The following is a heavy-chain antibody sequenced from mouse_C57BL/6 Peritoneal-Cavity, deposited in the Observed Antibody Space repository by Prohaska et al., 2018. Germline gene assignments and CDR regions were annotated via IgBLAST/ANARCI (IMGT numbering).Heavy chain of an antibody. V-gene: IGHV11-2*01. D-gene: IGHD2-1*01. J-gene: IGHJ1*03. CDR1: GFTFSGFW. CDR2: INSDGSAI. CDR3: MRYGNYWYVDV. Sequence: EVQLLETGGGLVQPGGSRGLSCEGSGFTFSGFWMSWVRQTPGKTLEWIGDINSDGSAINYAPSIKDRFTIFRDNDKSTLYLQMSNVRSEDTATYFCMRYGNYWYVDVWGKGTTVTVSS.